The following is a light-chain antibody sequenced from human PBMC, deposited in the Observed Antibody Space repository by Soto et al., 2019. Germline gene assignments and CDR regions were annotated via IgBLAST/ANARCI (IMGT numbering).Light chain of an antibody. Sequence: QSVLTQPASVSGSPGQSITISCTGTSSEVGGYNYVSWYQQHPGKAPKLMIYDVSNRPSGVSNRFYGSKSGNTASLTISGLQAEDEADYYCCSYTSSSTYVFGVGTKLTVL. CDR2: DVS. CDR1: SSEVGGYNY. V-gene: IGLV2-14*01. CDR3: CSYTSSSTYV. J-gene: IGLJ1*01.